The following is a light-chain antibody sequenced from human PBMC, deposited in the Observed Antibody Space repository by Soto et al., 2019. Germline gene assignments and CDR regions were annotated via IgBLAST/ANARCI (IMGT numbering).Light chain of an antibody. CDR2: GTS. Sequence: AIQMTQSPSSLSASVGDRVTITCRASQDIRTELGWYQQKPGKDPNLLIYGTSSLQSGVTSRFSGSGSGIDFTLTISRLQPEDFATYYCLQDSSYPRTFGQGTKVEIK. J-gene: IGKJ1*01. V-gene: IGKV1-6*01. CDR3: LQDSSYPRT. CDR1: QDIRTE.